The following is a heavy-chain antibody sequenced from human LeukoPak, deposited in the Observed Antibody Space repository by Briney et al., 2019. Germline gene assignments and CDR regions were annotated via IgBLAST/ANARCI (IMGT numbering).Heavy chain of an antibody. V-gene: IGHV1-69*13. CDR1: GGTFSSYA. Sequence: ASVTVSCKASGGTFSSYAISWVRQAPGQGLEWMGGIIPIFGTANYAQKFQGRVTITADESTSTAYMELSSLRSEDTAVYYCARSRQTYYYGSGSHREDYYYYGMDVWGQGTTVTVSS. CDR2: IIPIFGTA. D-gene: IGHD3-10*01. J-gene: IGHJ6*02. CDR3: ARSRQTYYYGSGSHREDYYYYGMDV.